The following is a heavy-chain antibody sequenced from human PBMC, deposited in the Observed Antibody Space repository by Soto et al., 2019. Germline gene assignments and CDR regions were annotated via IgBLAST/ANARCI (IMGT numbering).Heavy chain of an antibody. V-gene: IGHV4-30-2*01. CDR3: ARAGDSSGPVALGY. CDR2: IYYSGNT. Sequence: TLSLTCAVSGGSISSGGSSWSWIRQPPGKGLEWIGYIYYSGNTNYNPSLKSRVTISVDRSKNQFSLKLSSVTAADTAVYYCARAGDSSGPVALGYWGQGTLVTVS. CDR1: GGSISSGGSS. D-gene: IGHD6-19*01. J-gene: IGHJ4*02.